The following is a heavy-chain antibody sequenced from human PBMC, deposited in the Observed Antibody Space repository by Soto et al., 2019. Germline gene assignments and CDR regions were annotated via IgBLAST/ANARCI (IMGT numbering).Heavy chain of an antibody. Sequence: VSCKASGYTFTSYAMHWVRQAPGQRLEWMGWINAGNGNTKYSQKFQGRVTITRDTSASTAYMERSSLRSEDTAVYYCARNEPSLVVVPAAASYYYYYGMDVWGQGTTVTVSS. D-gene: IGHD2-2*01. J-gene: IGHJ6*02. CDR1: GYTFTSYA. CDR3: ARNEPSLVVVPAAASYYYYYGMDV. V-gene: IGHV1-3*01. CDR2: INAGNGNT.